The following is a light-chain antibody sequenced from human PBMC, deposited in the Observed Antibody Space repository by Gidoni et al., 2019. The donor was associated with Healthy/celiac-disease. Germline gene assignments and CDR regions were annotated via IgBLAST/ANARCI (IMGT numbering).Light chain of an antibody. Sequence: ELVLTQSPGTLSLSPGDRATLSCRASQSVSSCYLTWYQQKPGQAPRLLIYGASSRATGIPDRFSGSGSGTDFTLTLSRLEPEDFAVYYYQQYARSFGQGTKVEIK. CDR1: QSVSSCY. J-gene: IGKJ2*01. CDR2: GAS. V-gene: IGKV3-20*01. CDR3: QQYARS.